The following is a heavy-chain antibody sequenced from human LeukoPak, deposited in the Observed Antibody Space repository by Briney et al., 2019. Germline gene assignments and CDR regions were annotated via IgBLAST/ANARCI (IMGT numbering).Heavy chain of an antibody. CDR2: IRGSDGST. CDR1: GFTFSAYA. V-gene: IGHV3-23*01. D-gene: IGHD4-23*01. J-gene: IGHJ4*02. CDR3: AKDVFGDYGGLDY. Sequence: GGSLRLSCAASGFTFSAYAMNWGRQAPGKGLEWVSSIRGSDGSTYYADSVKGRFAISRDNSKNTLYLQMNSLRAEDTAVCYSAKDVFGDYGGLDYWGQGTLVTVSS.